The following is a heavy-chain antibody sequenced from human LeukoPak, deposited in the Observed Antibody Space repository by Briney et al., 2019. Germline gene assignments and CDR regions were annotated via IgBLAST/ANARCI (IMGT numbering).Heavy chain of an antibody. V-gene: IGHV4-34*01. CDR3: ARGRAGSRY. Sequence: EXLSLTCAVYGGSFSGYYWSWIRQPPGKGLEWIGEINHSGSTNYNPSLKSRVTISVDTSKNQFSLKLSPVTAADTAVYYCARGRAGSRYWGQGTLVTVSS. D-gene: IGHD3-10*01. J-gene: IGHJ4*02. CDR2: INHSGST. CDR1: GGSFSGYY.